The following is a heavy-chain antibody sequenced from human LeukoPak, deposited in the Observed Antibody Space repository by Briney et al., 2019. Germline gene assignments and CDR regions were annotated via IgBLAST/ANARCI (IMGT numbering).Heavy chain of an antibody. Sequence: GGSLRLYCAASGFTFSSYSMNWVRQAPGKGLEGVSSISSSSSYIYYADSVKGRFTISRDNAKNSLYLQMNSLRAEDTAVYYCAELGITMIGGVWGKGTTVTVSS. CDR1: GFTFSSYS. CDR2: ISSSSSYI. D-gene: IGHD3-10*02. CDR3: AELGITMIGGV. J-gene: IGHJ6*04. V-gene: IGHV3-21*01.